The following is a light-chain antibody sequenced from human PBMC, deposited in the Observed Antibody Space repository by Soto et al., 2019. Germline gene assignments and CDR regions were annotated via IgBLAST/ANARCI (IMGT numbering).Light chain of an antibody. V-gene: IGKV1-27*01. CDR1: RDITDY. CDR2: AAS. CDR3: QNYDSAPWT. J-gene: IGKJ1*01. Sequence: DIQMTQSPTSLSASVGDRVTITCRASRDITDYLAWYQQKPGQVPKLLISAASTLQSGVPSRFTASGSGTDFTLTITGLRPEDFATYYCQNYDSAPWTFGQGTKVEF.